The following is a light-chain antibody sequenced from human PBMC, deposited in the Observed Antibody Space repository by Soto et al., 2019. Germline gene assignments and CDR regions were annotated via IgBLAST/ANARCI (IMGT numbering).Light chain of an antibody. CDR3: QQDDNWWT. Sequence: EIVMTQSPATLSVSPGERATLSCRASQSVTSNLAWYQKKPGQAPRLLIYGASTRPTGIPARFSGSGSGTDFTLTISSLQSEDFAVYYCQQDDNWWTFGQGTRVEIK. J-gene: IGKJ1*01. CDR2: GAS. V-gene: IGKV3-15*01. CDR1: QSVTSN.